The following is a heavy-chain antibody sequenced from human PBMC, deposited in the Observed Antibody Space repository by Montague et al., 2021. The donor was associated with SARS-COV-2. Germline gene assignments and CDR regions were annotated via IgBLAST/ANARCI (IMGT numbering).Heavy chain of an antibody. D-gene: IGHD3-3*01. CDR2: ISSSGSTI. V-gene: IGHV3-48*03. J-gene: IGHJ6*02. CDR3: ARGGTYYNFWSGFYNYHYAMDV. Sequence: SLRLSCAASGFTFSSYEMNWVRQAPGKRLEWVSYISSSGSTIYYADSVKGRFTISRDNAKNSLYLQMNSLRAEDTAVYYCARGGTYYNFWSGFYNYHYAMDVWGQGTMVTVSS. CDR1: GFTFSSYE.